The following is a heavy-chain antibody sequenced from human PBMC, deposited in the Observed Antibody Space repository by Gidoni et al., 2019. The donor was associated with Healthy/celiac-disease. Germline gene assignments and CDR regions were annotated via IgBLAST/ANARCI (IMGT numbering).Heavy chain of an antibody. CDR3: AKEYSSGWELNL. CDR1: GLTFSSYG. J-gene: IGHJ4*02. V-gene: IGHV3-30*18. Sequence: HVQLVESGGGVVEPGRSLRLSCAASGLTFSSYGMHLVRQAPGKGLEWVAVISYDGSNKYYADSVKGRFTISRDNSKNTLYLQMNSLRAEDTAVYYCAKEYSSGWELNLWGQGTLVTVSS. CDR2: ISYDGSNK. D-gene: IGHD6-19*01.